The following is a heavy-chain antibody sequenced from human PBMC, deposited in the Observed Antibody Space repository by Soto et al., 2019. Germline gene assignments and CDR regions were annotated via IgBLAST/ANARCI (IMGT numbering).Heavy chain of an antibody. V-gene: IGHV1-69*13. Sequence: SVKVSCKASGGTDSSYAFSWVRQAPGQGLEWMGDIIPIFGTANYAQKFQGRVTITADEYTSTAYMELSSLRSEDTAVYYCASGNYATSGGLTVYYYYGMDVWGQETTVNVSS. CDR2: IIPIFGTA. CDR1: GGTDSSYA. CDR3: ASGNYATSGGLTVYYYYGMDV. D-gene: IGHD3-16*02. J-gene: IGHJ6*01.